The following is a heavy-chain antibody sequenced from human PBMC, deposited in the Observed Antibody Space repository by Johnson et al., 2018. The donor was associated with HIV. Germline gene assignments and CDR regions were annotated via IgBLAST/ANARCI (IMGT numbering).Heavy chain of an antibody. CDR3: ATEARGVHGTLRFLELRGDV. Sequence: QVQLVESGGGLVQPGRSLRLSCAASGFTFDDYAMHWVRQAPGKGLEWVAVISYDGSNKYYADSVKGRFTISRDNSKNTLYLQMNSLRTEDTAVYYCATEARGVHGTLRFLELRGDVRG. CDR1: GFTFDDYA. J-gene: IGHJ3*01. V-gene: IGHV3-30*04. CDR2: ISYDGSNK. D-gene: IGHD3-3*01.